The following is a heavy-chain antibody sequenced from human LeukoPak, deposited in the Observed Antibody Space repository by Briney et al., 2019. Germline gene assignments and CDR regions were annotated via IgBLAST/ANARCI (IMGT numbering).Heavy chain of an antibody. CDR1: GFTFSSYA. CDR3: AKAFYDSSGYYLDY. Sequence: GGSLRLSCAASGFTFSSYAMSWVRQAPGKGLEWVSAISGSGGSTYYADSVKGRFTISRDNSKNTLYLQMNSLRAEDTAVYYCAKAFYDSSGYYLDYWGQGTLVTVSS. CDR2: ISGSGGST. J-gene: IGHJ4*02. V-gene: IGHV3-23*01. D-gene: IGHD3-22*01.